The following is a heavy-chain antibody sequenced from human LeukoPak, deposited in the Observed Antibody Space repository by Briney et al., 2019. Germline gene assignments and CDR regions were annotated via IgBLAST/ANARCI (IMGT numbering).Heavy chain of an antibody. Sequence: SLRLSCAASGFTFDDYAMHWVRQAPGKVLEWVSGISWNSGSIGYADSVKGRFTISRDNAKNSLYLQMNSLRAEDTALYYCAKDFYDSSGYYDYWGQGTLVTVSS. CDR1: GFTFDDYA. D-gene: IGHD3-22*01. V-gene: IGHV3-9*01. CDR2: ISWNSGSI. CDR3: AKDFYDSSGYYDY. J-gene: IGHJ4*02.